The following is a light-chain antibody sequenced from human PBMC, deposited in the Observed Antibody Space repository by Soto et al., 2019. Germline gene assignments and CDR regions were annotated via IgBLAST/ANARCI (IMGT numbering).Light chain of an antibody. CDR3: SSFTSSMTNV. CDR2: DVG. V-gene: IGLV2-14*03. J-gene: IGLJ1*01. CDR1: SSDVGGYNS. Sequence: QSALTQPASVSGSPGESITISCTGTSSDVGGYNSVSWYQHHPGKAPKVILYDVGDRPSGVSYRFSCSKSSNTASLTISGLQAADEADYFCSSFTSSMTNVFGSGTKLTVL.